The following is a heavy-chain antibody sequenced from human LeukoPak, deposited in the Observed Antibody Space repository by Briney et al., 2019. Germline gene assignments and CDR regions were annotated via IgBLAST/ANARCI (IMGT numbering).Heavy chain of an antibody. CDR3: ARDGYRVTGYYYYMDV. CDR2: INHSGST. CDR1: GGSFSGYY. D-gene: IGHD5-12*01. Sequence: SETLSLTCAVYGGSFSGYYWSWIRQPPGKGLEWIGEINHSGSTNYNPSLKSRVTISVDTSKNQFSLKLSSVTAADTAVYYCARDGYRVTGYYYYMDVWGKGTTVTVSS. J-gene: IGHJ6*03. V-gene: IGHV4-34*01.